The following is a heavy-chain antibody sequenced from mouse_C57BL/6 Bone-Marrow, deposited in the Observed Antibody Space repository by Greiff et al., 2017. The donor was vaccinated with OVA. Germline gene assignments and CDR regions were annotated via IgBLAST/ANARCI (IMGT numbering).Heavy chain of an antibody. V-gene: IGHV2-5*01. CDR1: GFSLTSYG. J-gene: IGHJ4*01. CDR2: IWRGGST. D-gene: IGHD1-1*01. CDR3: AKNVVVAPYYAMDY. Sequence: QVQLKESGPGLVQPSQSLSITCTASGFSLTSYGVHWVRQSPGKGLEWLGVIWRGGSTDYNAAFMSRLSITKDNSKSQVFFKMNSLQADDTAIYYCAKNVVVAPYYAMDYWGQGTSVTVSS.